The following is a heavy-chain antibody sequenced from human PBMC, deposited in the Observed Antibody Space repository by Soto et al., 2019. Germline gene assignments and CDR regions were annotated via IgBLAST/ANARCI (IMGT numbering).Heavy chain of an antibody. Sequence: QVQLQESGPGLVKPSETLSLTCSVSGASITAYYWSWIRQPPGKGLEWIGYIYHAGNTNYNPSLRGRVTMSVDTSRNRFSLKLKSVTAADTAIYYCARLNYYFHHWGQGALVTVSS. J-gene: IGHJ4*02. V-gene: IGHV4-59*08. D-gene: IGHD1-20*01. CDR2: IYHAGNT. CDR3: ARLNYYFHH. CDR1: GASITAYY.